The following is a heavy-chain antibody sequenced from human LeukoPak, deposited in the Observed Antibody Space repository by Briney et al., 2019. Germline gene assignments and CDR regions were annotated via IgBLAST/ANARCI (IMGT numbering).Heavy chain of an antibody. CDR3: APSYYYDSSGRFDY. CDR1: GYTFTSYD. J-gene: IGHJ4*02. D-gene: IGHD3-22*01. V-gene: IGHV1-2*02. Sequence: ASVKVSCKASGYTFTSYDINWVRQAPGQGLEWMGWINPNSGGTNYAQKFQGRVTMTRDTSISTAYMELSRLRSDDTAVYYCAPSYYYDSSGRFDYWGQGTLVTVSS. CDR2: INPNSGGT.